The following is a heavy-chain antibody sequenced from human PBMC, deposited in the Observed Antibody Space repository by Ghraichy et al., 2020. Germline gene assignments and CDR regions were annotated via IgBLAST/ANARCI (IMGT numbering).Heavy chain of an antibody. J-gene: IGHJ6*02. CDR3: AKGRSYCTDGVCYSSGALDV. Sequence: GESLNIYCAASGFTFRIYGMHWVRQAPGKGLEWVAAMSYDGSIDYFADSVRGRFSISRDNSKNTLYLQMNSLRAEDSALYYCAKGRSYCTDGVCYSSGALDVWGQGTTVSVSS. CDR1: GFTFRIYG. CDR2: MSYDGSID. D-gene: IGHD2-8*01. V-gene: IGHV3-30*18.